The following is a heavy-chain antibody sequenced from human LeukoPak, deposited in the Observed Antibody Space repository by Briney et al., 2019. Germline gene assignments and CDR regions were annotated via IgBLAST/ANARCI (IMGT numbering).Heavy chain of an antibody. CDR3: ARDVHYGSGSYYIFDY. J-gene: IGHJ4*02. CDR2: INPNSGGT. V-gene: IGHV1-2*02. Sequence: ASVKVSCKASGYTFTGYYMHWVRQAPGQGLEWMGWINPNSGGTNYAQKFQGRVTMTRDTSISTAYMELSRLRSDDTAVYYCARDVHYGSGSYYIFDYWGQGTLVTVSS. D-gene: IGHD3-10*01. CDR1: GYTFTGYY.